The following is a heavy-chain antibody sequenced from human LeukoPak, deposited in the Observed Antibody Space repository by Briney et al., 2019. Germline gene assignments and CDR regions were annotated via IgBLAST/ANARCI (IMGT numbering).Heavy chain of an antibody. J-gene: IGHJ4*02. CDR3: AKSHDSSGSDY. V-gene: IGHV3-23*01. CDR2: ISGSGGST. D-gene: IGHD3-22*01. CDR1: GFTFSSYV. Sequence: GGSLRLSCAASGFTFSSYVMSWVRQAPGKGLEWVSAISGSGGSTYYADSVKGRFTISRDNSKDTLYMQMNSLRAEDTAVYYCAKSHDSSGSDYWGQGTLVTVSS.